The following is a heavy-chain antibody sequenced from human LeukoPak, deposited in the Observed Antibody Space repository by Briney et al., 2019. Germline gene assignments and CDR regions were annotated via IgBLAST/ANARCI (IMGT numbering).Heavy chain of an antibody. CDR2: IYYSGST. CDR1: GGSISSSSYY. J-gene: IGHJ6*03. CDR3: AKTQNTAMVSMDG. Sequence: SETLSLTCTVAGGSISSSSYYWGWIRQPPGKGLEWNGNIYYSGSTNYNPSLKSRVTISVDTSKNQFSLKLSSVTAADTAVYYWAKTQNTAMVSMDGWGKGTTVTISS. V-gene: IGHV4-61*05. D-gene: IGHD5-18*01.